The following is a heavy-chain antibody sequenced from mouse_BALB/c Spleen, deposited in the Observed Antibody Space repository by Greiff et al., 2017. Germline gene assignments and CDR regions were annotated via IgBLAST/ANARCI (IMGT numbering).Heavy chain of an antibody. D-gene: IGHD2-10*02. CDR1: GFSLTDYG. CDR2: IWGGGST. V-gene: IGHV2-6-5*01. CDR3: AKRGYGNYDAMDY. J-gene: IGHJ4*01. Sequence: LQESGPGLVAPSQSLSITCTVSGFSLTDYGVSWIRQPPGKGLEWLGVIWGGGSTYYNSALKSRLSISKDNSKSQVFLKMNSLQTDDTAMYYCAKRGYGNYDAMDYWGQGTSVTVSS.